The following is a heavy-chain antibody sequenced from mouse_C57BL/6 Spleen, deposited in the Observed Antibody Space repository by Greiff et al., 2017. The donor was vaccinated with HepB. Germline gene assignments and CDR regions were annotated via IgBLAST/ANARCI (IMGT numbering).Heavy chain of an antibody. CDR1: GFTFSDYG. V-gene: IGHV5-17*01. CDR3: ARDYYGRSDY. CDR2: ISSGSSTI. Sequence: DVKLVESGGGLVKPGGSLKLSCAASGFTFSDYGMHWVRQAPEKGLEWVAYISSGSSTIYYADTVKGRFTISRDNAKNTLFLQMTSLRSEDTAMYYCARDYYGRSDYWGQGTTLTVSS. J-gene: IGHJ2*01. D-gene: IGHD1-1*01.